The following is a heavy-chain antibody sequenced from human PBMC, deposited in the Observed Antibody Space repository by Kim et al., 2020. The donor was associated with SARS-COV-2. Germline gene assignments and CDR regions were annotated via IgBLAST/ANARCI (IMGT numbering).Heavy chain of an antibody. D-gene: IGHD2-15*01. J-gene: IGHJ1*01. Sequence: SVKVSCKASGGTFSSYAISWVRQAPGQGLEWMGRIIPILGIANYAQKFQGRVTITADKSTSTAYMELSSLRSEDTAVYYCAREWEPWDIVVVVAAFSLQHWGQGTLVTVSS. V-gene: IGHV1-69*04. CDR2: IIPILGIA. CDR3: AREWEPWDIVVVVAAFSLQH. CDR1: GGTFSSYA.